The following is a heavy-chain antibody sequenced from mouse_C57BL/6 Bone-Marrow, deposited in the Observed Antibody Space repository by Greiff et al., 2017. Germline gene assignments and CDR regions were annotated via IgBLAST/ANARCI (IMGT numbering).Heavy chain of an antibody. CDR3: ARGGGITTVVAPFAY. V-gene: IGHV1-54*01. D-gene: IGHD1-1*01. CDR2: INPGSGGT. J-gene: IGHJ3*01. CDR1: GYAFTNYL. Sequence: VKLMESGAELVRPGTSVKVSCKASGYAFTNYLIEWVKQRPGQGLEWIGVINPGSGGTNYNEKFKGKATLTADKSSSTAYMQLSSLPSEYCAVYFCARGGGITTVVAPFAYWGQGTLVTVSA.